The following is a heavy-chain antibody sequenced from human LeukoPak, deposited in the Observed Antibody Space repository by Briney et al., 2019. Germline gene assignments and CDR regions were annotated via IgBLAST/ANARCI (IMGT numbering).Heavy chain of an antibody. CDR1: GFTFSSYA. D-gene: IGHD3-22*01. Sequence: GGSLRLSCAASGFTFSSYAMSWVRQAPGKGLEWVSSISGGADYIYYADSVRGRFTISRDNAKNSLYLQMNSLRAEDTAVYYCASNYDNSGYYGIDYWGQGTLVTVSS. V-gene: IGHV3-21*01. CDR2: ISGGADYI. J-gene: IGHJ4*02. CDR3: ASNYDNSGYYGIDY.